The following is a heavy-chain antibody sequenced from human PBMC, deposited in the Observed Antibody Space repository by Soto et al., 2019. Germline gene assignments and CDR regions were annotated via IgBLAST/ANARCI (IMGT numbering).Heavy chain of an antibody. J-gene: IGHJ4*02. CDR3: AKVVVAATRHTDFDS. D-gene: IGHD2-15*01. V-gene: IGHV4-39*01. CDR1: GGSINSNNYY. Sequence: PSETLSLTCTVSGGSINSNNYYWAWIRQPPGKCLAWIASIYYDGSTYYNPSLKSRVTISIDTSKNQFSLRLRSVTAADTAIYYCAKVVVAATRHTDFDSWGQGTLVT. CDR2: IYYDGST.